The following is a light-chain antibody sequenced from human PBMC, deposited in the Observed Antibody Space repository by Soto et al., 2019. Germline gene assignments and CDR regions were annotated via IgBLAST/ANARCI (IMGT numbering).Light chain of an antibody. Sequence: QSALTQPASVSGSPGQSITISCTGTSSDVGGYDYVSWYQLHPGKAPKLMVFEVSNRPSGVSYRFSGSKSGNTASLTISGLHPEDVADYVCSSYSISTAYLFGTGTKGTVL. CDR3: SSYSISTAYL. J-gene: IGLJ1*01. CDR1: SSDVGGYDY. V-gene: IGLV2-14*01. CDR2: EVS.